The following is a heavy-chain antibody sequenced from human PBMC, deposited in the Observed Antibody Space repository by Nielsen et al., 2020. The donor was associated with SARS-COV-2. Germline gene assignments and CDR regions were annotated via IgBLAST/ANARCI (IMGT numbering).Heavy chain of an antibody. J-gene: IGHJ4*02. Sequence: ASVKVSCKASGYTFTSYGISWVRQAPGQGLEWMGWISAYNGNTNYAQKLQGRVTMTTDTSTSTAYMELRSLRSDDTAVYYCARVNAYYDILTGHDYFDYWGQGTLVTVSS. CDR2: ISAYNGNT. CDR3: ARVNAYYDILTGHDYFDY. D-gene: IGHD3-9*01. CDR1: GYTFTSYG. V-gene: IGHV1-18*01.